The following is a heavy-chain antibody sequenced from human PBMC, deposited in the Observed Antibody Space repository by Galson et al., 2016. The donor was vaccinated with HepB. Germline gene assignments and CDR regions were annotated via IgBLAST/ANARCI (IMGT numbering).Heavy chain of an antibody. CDR2: IYYSGGT. J-gene: IGHJ3*02. Sequence: SETLSLTCSVSRGSISSYYWSWIRQPPGKGLEWIGYIYYSGGTNYNPSLKSRVTISVDTSKNQFSLRLSSVTAADTAVYYCAGGYDDAFDIWGQGTMVTVSS. CDR3: AGGYDDAFDI. D-gene: IGHD5-18*01. V-gene: IGHV4-59*12. CDR1: RGSISSYY.